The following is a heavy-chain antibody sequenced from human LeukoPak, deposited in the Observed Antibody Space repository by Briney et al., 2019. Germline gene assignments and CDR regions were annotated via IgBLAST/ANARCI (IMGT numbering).Heavy chain of an antibody. CDR3: ARAVRYYDSSGYSYYFDS. D-gene: IGHD3-22*01. V-gene: IGHV4-59*01. CDR1: GGSISSYY. Sequence: PSETLSLTCTVSGGSISSYYLSWIRQPPGKGLEWIGNIYYSGSTNYNPSLKSRVTISVDTSKNQSSLKLSSVTAADTAVYYCARAVRYYDSSGYSYYFDSWGQGTLVSVSS. J-gene: IGHJ4*02. CDR2: IYYSGST.